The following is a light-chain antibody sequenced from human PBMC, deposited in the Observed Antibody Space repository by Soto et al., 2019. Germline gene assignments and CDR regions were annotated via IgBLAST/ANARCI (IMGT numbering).Light chain of an antibody. CDR2: AAS. J-gene: IGKJ2*01. Sequence: DIQMTQSPSSLSASVGDRVTITCRASQSISSYLNWYQQKPGKAPKLLIYAASSLQSGVPSRFSGSGSGTDFTLTISSLQPEDFATYYCQQGYSTVYTFGQGTKLEIK. CDR1: QSISSY. V-gene: IGKV1-39*01. CDR3: QQGYSTVYT.